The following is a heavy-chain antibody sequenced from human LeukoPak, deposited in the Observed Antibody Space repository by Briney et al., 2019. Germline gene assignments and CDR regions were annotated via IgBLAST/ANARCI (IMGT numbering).Heavy chain of an antibody. CDR3: ATDLLDNWNDEKAY. Sequence: ASVKVSCTVSGYTLTELSMHWVRQAPGKGLEWMGGFDPEDGGTIYAQKFQGRVTMTEDASTDTAYMELSSLRSEDTAVYYCATDLLDNWNDEKAYWGQGTLVTLSS. V-gene: IGHV1-24*01. D-gene: IGHD1-20*01. CDR2: FDPEDGGT. CDR1: GYTLTELS. J-gene: IGHJ4*02.